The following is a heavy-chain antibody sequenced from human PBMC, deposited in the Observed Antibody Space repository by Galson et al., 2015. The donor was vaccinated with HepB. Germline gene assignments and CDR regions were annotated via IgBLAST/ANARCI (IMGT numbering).Heavy chain of an antibody. D-gene: IGHD3-9*01. CDR2: IKQDGSEK. CDR3: ARTPNYRFLRYMDV. CDR1: GFTFSSYW. Sequence: SLRLSCAASGFTFSSYWMSWVRQAPGKGLEWVANIKQDGSEKYYVDSVKGRFTISRDNAKNSLYLQMNSLRAEDTAAYYCARTPNYRFLRYMDVWGQGTTVTVSS. V-gene: IGHV3-7*03. J-gene: IGHJ6*02.